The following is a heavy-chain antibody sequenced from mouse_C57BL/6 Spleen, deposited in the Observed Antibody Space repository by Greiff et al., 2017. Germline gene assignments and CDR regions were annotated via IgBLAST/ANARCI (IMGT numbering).Heavy chain of an antibody. CDR2: ISDGGSYT. CDR1: GFTFSSYA. V-gene: IGHV5-4*01. Sequence: EVHLVESGGGLVKPGGSLKLSCAASGFTFSSYAMSWVRQTPEKRLEWVATISDGGSYTYYPDNVKGRFTITRDNAKNNLYLQMSHLKSEDTAMYYCARDSDIYYGAMDYWGQGTSVTVSS. J-gene: IGHJ4*01. CDR3: ARDSDIYYGAMDY. D-gene: IGHD2-1*01.